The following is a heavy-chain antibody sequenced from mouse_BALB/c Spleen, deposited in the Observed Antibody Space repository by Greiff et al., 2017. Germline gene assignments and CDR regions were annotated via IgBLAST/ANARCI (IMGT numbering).Heavy chain of an antibody. Sequence: EVKLVQSGGGLVQPGGSLKLSCVASGFTFSNYWMTWVRQSPEQGLEWVAEIRLKSNNYATHYAESVKVRFTISRDDSKSSVYLQMNNLRAEDTGIYYCTRQGGGNYFDYWGQGTTLTVAS. CDR2: IRLKSNNYAT. CDR1: GFTFSNYW. D-gene: IGHD1-1*02. CDR3: TRQGGGNYFDY. V-gene: IGHV6-6*02. J-gene: IGHJ2*01.